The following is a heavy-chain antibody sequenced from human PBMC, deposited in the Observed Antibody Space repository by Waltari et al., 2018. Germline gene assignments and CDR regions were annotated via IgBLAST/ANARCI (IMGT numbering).Heavy chain of an antibody. CDR2: IIPIFGTA. Sequence: QVQLVQSGAEVKKPGSSVKVSCKASGGTFSSYAISWVRPAPGQGLEWMGGIIPIFGTANYAQKFQGRVTITADESTSTAYMELSSLRSEDTAVYYCASPTYYYDSSGYYYRSWGQGTLVTVSS. D-gene: IGHD3-22*01. J-gene: IGHJ5*02. CDR1: GGTFSSYA. V-gene: IGHV1-69*13. CDR3: ASPTYYYDSSGYYYRS.